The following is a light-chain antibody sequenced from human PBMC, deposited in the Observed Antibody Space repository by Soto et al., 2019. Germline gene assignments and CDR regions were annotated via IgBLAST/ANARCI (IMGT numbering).Light chain of an antibody. Sequence: EIVLTQSPDTLSLSPGERATLSCRASQSVSGSYLAWYQQKPGQAPRLLIYGASSRATGIPDRFSGSGFGTDFTLTISRLEPEDFAVYYCQQYGTSPPAYTFGQGTKLEIK. CDR2: GAS. CDR3: QQYGTSPPAYT. CDR1: QSVSGSY. V-gene: IGKV3-20*01. J-gene: IGKJ2*01.